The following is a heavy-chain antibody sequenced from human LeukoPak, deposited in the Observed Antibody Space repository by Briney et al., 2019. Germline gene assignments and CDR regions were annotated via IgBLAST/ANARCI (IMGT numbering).Heavy chain of an antibody. CDR3: ARETYSNYGAYYYYMDV. J-gene: IGHJ6*03. V-gene: IGHV4-31*03. Sequence: PSETLSLTCTVSGGSISSGGYYWSWIRQHPGKGLEWIGYIYYSGSTYYNPSLKSRVTISVDTSKNQFSLKLSSVTAADTAVYYCARETYSNYGAYYYYMDVWGKGTTVTVSS. D-gene: IGHD4-11*01. CDR2: IYYSGST. CDR1: GGSISSGGYY.